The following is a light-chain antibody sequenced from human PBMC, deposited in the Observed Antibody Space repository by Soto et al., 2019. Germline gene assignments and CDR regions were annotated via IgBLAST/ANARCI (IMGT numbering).Light chain of an antibody. CDR1: QSVINNY. CDR3: QQYGSSPFIT. V-gene: IGKV3-20*01. CDR2: GVS. J-gene: IGKJ5*01. Sequence: EIVLTQYPGTLSLSPGERATLSCRASQSVINNYLAWYQQKPGQAPRLLIYGVSSRATGIPDRFSGSGSGTDFTLTISRLEPEDFAVYYCQQYGSSPFITFGQGTRLEIK.